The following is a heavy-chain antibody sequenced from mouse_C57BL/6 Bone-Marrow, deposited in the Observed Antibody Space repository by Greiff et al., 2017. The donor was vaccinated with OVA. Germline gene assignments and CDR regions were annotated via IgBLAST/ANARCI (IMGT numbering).Heavy chain of an antibody. D-gene: IGHD1-1*01. CDR3: TRALSSYETY. J-gene: IGHJ3*01. CDR2: IRNKANNHAT. CDR1: GFTFSDAW. V-gene: IGHV6-6*01. Sequence: EVKLMESGGGLVQPGGSMKLSCAASGFTFSDAWMDWVRQSPEKGLEWVADIRNKANNHATYYAESVKGRFTISRDDSKSSVYLQMNSLRAEDTGIYYCTRALSSYETYWGQGTLVTVSA.